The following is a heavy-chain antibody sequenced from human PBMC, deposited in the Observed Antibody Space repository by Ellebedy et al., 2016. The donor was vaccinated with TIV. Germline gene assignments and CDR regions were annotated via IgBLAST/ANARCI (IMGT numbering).Heavy chain of an antibody. CDR3: ARERGSSTSCCPFDY. CDR1: GFTFSSYG. D-gene: IGHD2-2*01. CDR2: ISYDGSNK. V-gene: IGHV3-30*03. J-gene: IGHJ4*02. Sequence: GGSLRLSXAASGFTFSSYGMHWVRQAPGKGLEWVAVISYDGSNKYYADSVKGRFTISRDNSKNTLYLQMNSLRAEDTAVYYCARERGSSTSCCPFDYWGQGTLVTVSS.